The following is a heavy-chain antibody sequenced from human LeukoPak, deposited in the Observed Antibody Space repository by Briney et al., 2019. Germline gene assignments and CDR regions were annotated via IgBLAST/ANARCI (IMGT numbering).Heavy chain of an antibody. CDR3: ASLSGSYSNYFDY. D-gene: IGHD1-26*01. V-gene: IGHV1-69*06. Sequence: ASVKVSCKASGGTFSSYAISWVRQAPGQGLEWMGGIIPIFGTANYAQKFQGRVTITADKSTSTAYMELSSLRAEDTAVYYCASLSGSYSNYFDYWGQGTLVTVSS. J-gene: IGHJ4*02. CDR1: GGTFSSYA. CDR2: IIPIFGTA.